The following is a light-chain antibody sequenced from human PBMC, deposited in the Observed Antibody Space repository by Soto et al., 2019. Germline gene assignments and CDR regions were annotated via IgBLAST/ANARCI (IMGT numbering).Light chain of an antibody. Sequence: DIVMTQSPDSLAVSLGERATIKCKSSQSLLYYANKKDYFAWYQQKPGQPPKLLIYWASTRESEVPDRFSGSGSGTDFTLTISSLPAEDAAFYYCHQYYSTPWTFGQGTTVEIK. CDR1: QSLLYYANKKDY. CDR2: WAS. V-gene: IGKV4-1*01. J-gene: IGKJ1*01. CDR3: HQYYSTPWT.